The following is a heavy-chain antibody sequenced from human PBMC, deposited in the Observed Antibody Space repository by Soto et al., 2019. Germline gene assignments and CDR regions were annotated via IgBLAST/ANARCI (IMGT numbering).Heavy chain of an antibody. J-gene: IGHJ5*02. CDR2: IYYSGST. CDR1: GGSISSYY. CDR3: ARLYGDYVMEWFDP. D-gene: IGHD4-17*01. Sequence: SETLSLTCTVSGGSISSYYWSWIRQPPGKGLEWIGYIYYSGSTNYNPSLKSRVTISVDTSKNQFSLKLSSVTAADTAVYYCARLYGDYVMEWFDPWGQGTLVTVSS. V-gene: IGHV4-59*08.